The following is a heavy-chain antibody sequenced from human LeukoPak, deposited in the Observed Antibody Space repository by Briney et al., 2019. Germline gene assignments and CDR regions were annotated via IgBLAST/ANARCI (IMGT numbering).Heavy chain of an antibody. CDR2: IFYSGST. Sequence: SETLSLTCTVSGGSISTSNYYWGWIRQPPGKGLEWIGNIFYSGSTYYNPSLKSRVTISVDTSKNQFSLKLSSVTAADTAVYYCAREWFGSVIAVAGTGDRYYYYMDVWGKGTTVTVSS. J-gene: IGHJ6*03. CDR3: AREWFGSVIAVAGTGDRYYYYMDV. V-gene: IGHV4-39*07. CDR1: GGSISTSNYY. D-gene: IGHD6-19*01.